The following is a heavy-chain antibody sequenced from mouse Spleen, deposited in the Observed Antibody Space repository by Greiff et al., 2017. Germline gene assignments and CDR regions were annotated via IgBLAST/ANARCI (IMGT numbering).Heavy chain of an antibody. CDR1: GYTFTSYW. CDR2: IDPSDSYT. J-gene: IGHJ2*01. D-gene: IGHD2-10*02. CDR3: VLGGDY. Sequence: VQLQQPGAELVKPGASVKLSCKASGYTFTSYWMQWVKQRPGQGLEWIGEIDPSDSYTNYNQKFKGKATLTVDTSSSTAYMQLSSLTSEDSAVYYCVLGGDYWGQGTTLTVSS. V-gene: IGHV1-50*01.